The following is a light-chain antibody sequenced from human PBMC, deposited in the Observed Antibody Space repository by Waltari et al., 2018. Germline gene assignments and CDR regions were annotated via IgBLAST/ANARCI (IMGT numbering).Light chain of an antibody. Sequence: EIVLTQSPATLSLSPGDRATLSCRASQNVGGYLAWFQQKHGQAPRLLIYHASNRATGLPARFSGSGSGTDFTLTISSLEPEDFAIYYCQQRSSWPLTFGGGTKVEI. J-gene: IGKJ4*01. V-gene: IGKV3-11*01. CDR2: HAS. CDR3: QQRSSWPLT. CDR1: QNVGGY.